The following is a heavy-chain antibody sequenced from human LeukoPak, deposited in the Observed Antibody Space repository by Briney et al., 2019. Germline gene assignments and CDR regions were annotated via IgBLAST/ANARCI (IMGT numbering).Heavy chain of an antibody. J-gene: IGHJ6*04. CDR2: ISSSGSTI. CDR3: AELGMIGGV. V-gene: IGHV3-48*03. CDR1: GFTFSSYE. Sequence: GGTLRLSCAASGFTFSSYEMNWVRQAPGQGLEWVSYISSSGSTIYYADSVKGRFTISRDNAKNSLYLQMNSLRAEDTAVYYCAELGMIGGVWGKGTTVTVSS. D-gene: IGHD3-16*01.